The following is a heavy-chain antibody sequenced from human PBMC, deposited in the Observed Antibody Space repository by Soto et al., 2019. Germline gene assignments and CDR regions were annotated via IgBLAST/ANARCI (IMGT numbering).Heavy chain of an antibody. D-gene: IGHD6-13*01. J-gene: IGHJ4*02. Sequence: SETLSLTCTVSGGSISSSSSYWGWSRQPPGKGLEWIGTIYSGSTYYNPSLKSRVTISVDTSKNQFSLKLSSVAAADTAIYFCATTRGIAVGGSFDYWGQGTLVTVSS. CDR3: ATTRGIAVGGSFDY. V-gene: IGHV4-39*01. CDR1: GGSISSSSSY. CDR2: IYSGST.